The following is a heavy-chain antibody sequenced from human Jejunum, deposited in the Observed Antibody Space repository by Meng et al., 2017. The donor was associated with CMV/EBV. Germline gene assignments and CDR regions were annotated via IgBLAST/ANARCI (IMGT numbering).Heavy chain of an antibody. V-gene: IGHV1-18*01. CDR2: IRGYNGNT. CDR1: GDKFRIYV. CDR3: ARSGINDYGFFDY. J-gene: IGHJ4*02. Sequence: CKVSGDKFRIYVANWVRQAPGQGLEWMGWIRGYNGNTNYAQRLQGRLTMTQDTSTNTAYMELTSLTSDDTAVYYCARSGINDYGFFDYWGQGSLVTVSS. D-gene: IGHD4/OR15-4a*01.